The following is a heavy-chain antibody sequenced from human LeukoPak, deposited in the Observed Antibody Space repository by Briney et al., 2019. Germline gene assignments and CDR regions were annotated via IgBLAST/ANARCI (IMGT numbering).Heavy chain of an antibody. J-gene: IGHJ5*02. CDR2: INPNSGGT. CDR1: GYTFTGYY. D-gene: IGHD6-19*01. V-gene: IGHV1-2*02. Sequence: ASVKVSCKASGYTFTGYYMHWVRQAPGQGLEWMGWINPNSGGTNYAQKFQGRVTMTRDTSISTAYMELSRLRSDDTAVYYCARSSGTDSGWWYWFDPWGQGTLVTVPS. CDR3: ARSSGTDSGWWYWFDP.